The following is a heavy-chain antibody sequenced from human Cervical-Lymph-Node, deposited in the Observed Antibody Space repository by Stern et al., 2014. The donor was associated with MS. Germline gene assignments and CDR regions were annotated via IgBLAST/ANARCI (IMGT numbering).Heavy chain of an antibody. D-gene: IGHD6-13*01. CDR3: ALSSETSDRWYSLGYDL. Sequence: LVQSGAEVTKPGSSVKVSCQASEGTFSKVPSSCVRHAPGQGLAYMRGRFPVFGTPSYAQEFRGRVTITADVSTSTVYMELSSLRSDDTAVYYCALSSETSDRWYSLGYDLWGQGTLVTVSS. CDR2: RFPVFGTP. CDR1: EGTFSKVP. V-gene: IGHV1-69*01. J-gene: IGHJ5*02.